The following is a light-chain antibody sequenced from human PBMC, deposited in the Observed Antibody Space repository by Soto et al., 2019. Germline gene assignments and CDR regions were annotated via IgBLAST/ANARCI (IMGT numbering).Light chain of an antibody. CDR1: SSNIGSNT. V-gene: IGLV1-44*01. Sequence: QSVLTQPPSASGTPGQRVTISCSGSSSNIGSNTVNWYQQLPGTAPKLLIYSNNQRPSGVPDRFSGSKSGTSASLAISGLQSADEADYYCAEWDDSLNGPFYVFGTGTKLTVL. CDR2: SNN. CDR3: AEWDDSLNGPFYV. J-gene: IGLJ1*01.